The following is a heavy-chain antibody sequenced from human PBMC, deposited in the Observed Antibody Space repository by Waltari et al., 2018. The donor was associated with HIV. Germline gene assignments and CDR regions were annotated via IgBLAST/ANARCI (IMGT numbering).Heavy chain of an antibody. D-gene: IGHD1-7*01. CDR3: ARYPYNGNYGATVYYYYGMDV. CDR1: GYTFISHD. J-gene: IGHJ6*02. Sequence: QVQLVQSGAEVKKPGASVKVSCKASGYTFISHDINWVRQAPVQGLEWMGWMKHHSGNTGYAQKFHGRVTMTRNTSINTAYRELSSLTHEDTAVYYCARYPYNGNYGATVYYYYGMDVWGQGTTVTVSS. CDR2: MKHHSGNT. V-gene: IGHV1-8*01.